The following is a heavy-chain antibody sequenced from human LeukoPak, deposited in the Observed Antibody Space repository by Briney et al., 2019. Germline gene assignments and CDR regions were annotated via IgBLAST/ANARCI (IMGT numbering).Heavy chain of an antibody. CDR3: AKEQWLINSFDN. CDR2: IRYDGSNK. Sequence: GGSLRLSCAASGFTFSSYGMHWVRQAPGKGLEWVAFIRYDGSNKYYADSVKGRFNISRDNSKNTLYLEVNSLRVEDTGVYYCAKEQWLINSFDNWGQGTLVTVSS. CDR1: GFTFSSYG. D-gene: IGHD6-19*01. V-gene: IGHV3-30*02. J-gene: IGHJ4*02.